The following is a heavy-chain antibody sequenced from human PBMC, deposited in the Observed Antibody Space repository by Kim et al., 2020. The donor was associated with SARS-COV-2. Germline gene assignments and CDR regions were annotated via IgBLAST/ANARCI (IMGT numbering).Heavy chain of an antibody. D-gene: IGHD6-13*01. CDR1: GFTFSSYE. J-gene: IGHJ6*02. V-gene: IGHV3-48*03. Sequence: GESLKISCAASGFTFSSYEMNWVRQAPGKGLEWVSYISSSGSTIYYADSVKGRFTIPRDNAKNSLYLQMNSLRAEDTAVYYCARDPYSSSYNYYGMDVWGQGTTVTVSS. CDR2: ISSSGSTI. CDR3: ARDPYSSSYNYYGMDV.